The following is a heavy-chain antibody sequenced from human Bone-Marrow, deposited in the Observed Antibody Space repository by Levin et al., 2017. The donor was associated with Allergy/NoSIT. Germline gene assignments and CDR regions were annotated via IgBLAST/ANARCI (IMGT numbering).Heavy chain of an antibody. V-gene: IGHV3-21*01. J-gene: IGHJ5*02. CDR2: ISSSSSYI. CDR1: GFTFSSYS. Sequence: GGSLRLSCAASGFTFSSYSMNWVRQAPGKGLEWVSSISSSSSYIYYADSVKGRFTISRDNAKNSLYLQMNSLRAEDTAVYYCARDRLAYCSSTSSYQYNWFDPWGQGTLVTVSS. CDR3: ARDRLAYCSSTSSYQYNWFDP. D-gene: IGHD2-2*01.